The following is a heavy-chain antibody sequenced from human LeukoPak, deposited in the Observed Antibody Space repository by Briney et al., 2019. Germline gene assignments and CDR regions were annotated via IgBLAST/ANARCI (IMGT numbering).Heavy chain of an antibody. CDR1: GVSISSGSYY. V-gene: IGHV4-61*02. D-gene: IGHD3-22*01. CDR3: ARAYYYDSRYNWFDP. J-gene: IGHJ5*02. Sequence: SETLSLTCTVSGVSISSGSYYWNWLRQPAGKGLEWIVRIYTSGSTNYNPSLKSRVTMSVDTSKNQFSLKLSSVTAADTAVYYCARAYYYDSRYNWFDPWGQGTLVTVSS. CDR2: IYTSGST.